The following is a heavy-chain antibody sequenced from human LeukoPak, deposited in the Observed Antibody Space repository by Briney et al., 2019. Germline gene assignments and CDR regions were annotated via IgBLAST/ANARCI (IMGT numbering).Heavy chain of an antibody. Sequence: GGSLRLSCAVSGFTFDDYAMHWVRHTPGKGLEWVAGITWNRDNIGYGDSVKGRFTISRDNVKNVLYLQMNSLRPEDTALYYCAKDLSSAITSALVLDVWGQGTTV. CDR2: ITWNRDNI. CDR3: AKDLSSAITSALVLDV. D-gene: IGHD3-22*01. V-gene: IGHV3-9*01. CDR1: GFTFDDYA. J-gene: IGHJ6*02.